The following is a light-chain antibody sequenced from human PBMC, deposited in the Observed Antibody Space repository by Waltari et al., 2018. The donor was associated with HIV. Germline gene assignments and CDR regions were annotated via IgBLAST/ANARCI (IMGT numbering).Light chain of an antibody. CDR2: GAS. CDR1: QSISNY. V-gene: IGKV1-39*01. CDR3: QQSYSTPLWT. Sequence: DIQVTQSPSSLSASVGDRVTITCRTSQSISNYLNWYQQKPGKAPTLLIYGASTLQNGVPSRFSGSGSGTDFTLTISSLQPEDFATYYCQQSYSTPLWTFGQGTKLEIK. J-gene: IGKJ2*02.